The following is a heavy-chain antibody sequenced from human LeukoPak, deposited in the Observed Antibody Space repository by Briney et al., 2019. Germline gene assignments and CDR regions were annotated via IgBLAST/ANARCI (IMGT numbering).Heavy chain of an antibody. Sequence: SETLSLTCAVYGGSFSGYYWSWIRQPPGKGLEWIGEINHSGSTNYNPSLKSRVTISVDTSKNQFSLKLSSVTAADAAVYYCARDVVVVGNPWFDPWGQGTLVTVSS. V-gene: IGHV4-34*01. J-gene: IGHJ5*02. D-gene: IGHD2-15*01. CDR3: ARDVVVVGNPWFDP. CDR1: GGSFSGYY. CDR2: INHSGST.